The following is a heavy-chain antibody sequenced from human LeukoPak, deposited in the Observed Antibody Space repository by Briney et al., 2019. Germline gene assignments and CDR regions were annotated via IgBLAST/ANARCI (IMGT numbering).Heavy chain of an antibody. V-gene: IGHV3-64*01. D-gene: IGHD6-13*01. Sequence: PGGSLRLSCAASGFTFSSYAMHWVRQAPGKGLEYVSAISSNGGSTYYANSVKGRFTISRDNSKNTLYLQMGSLRAEDMAVYYCARDEGYSSPAIGFYWGQGTLVTVSS. CDR3: ARDEGYSSPAIGFY. J-gene: IGHJ4*02. CDR2: ISSNGGST. CDR1: GFTFSSYA.